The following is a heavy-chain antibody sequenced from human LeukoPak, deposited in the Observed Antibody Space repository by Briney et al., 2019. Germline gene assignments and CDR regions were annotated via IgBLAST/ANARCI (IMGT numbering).Heavy chain of an antibody. CDR1: EYSFASYC. CDR3: AKAGGVCESTLYFDY. Sequence: GESLKISCKGSEYSFASYCIAWVRQMPGKGLEWMGIIYPGDSNTRYSPSFQGQVTISADKSISTAYLQWSSLKASDTAMYYCAKAGGVCESTLYFDYWGQGTLVTVSS. J-gene: IGHJ4*02. D-gene: IGHD3-3*01. V-gene: IGHV5-51*01. CDR2: IYPGDSNT.